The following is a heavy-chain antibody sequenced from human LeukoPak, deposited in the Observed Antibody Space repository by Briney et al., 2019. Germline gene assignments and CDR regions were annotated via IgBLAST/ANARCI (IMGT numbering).Heavy chain of an antibody. V-gene: IGHV4-59*01. CDR1: GGPISSYY. CDR3: ARAGWDIVVVPATQGGLDY. CDR2: IYYSGST. D-gene: IGHD2-2*01. Sequence: SETLSLTCTVSGGPISSYYWSWIRQPPGKGLEWIGYIYYSGSTNYNPSLKSRVTISVDTSKNQFSLKLSSVTAADTAVYYCARAGWDIVVVPATQGGLDYWGQGTLVTVSS. J-gene: IGHJ4*02.